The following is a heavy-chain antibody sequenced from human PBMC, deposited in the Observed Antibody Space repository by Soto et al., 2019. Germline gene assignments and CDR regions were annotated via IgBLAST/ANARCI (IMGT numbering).Heavy chain of an antibody. V-gene: IGHV4-4*07. D-gene: IGHD3-3*01. J-gene: IGHJ5*02. Sequence: SETLSLTCSVSGGTISGYYWTWIRQPAGKGLEWIGRIYSSGNTKYNPSLQSRVTMSLDASNNQFSLRLTSVTAADTAVYYCARGQRFSDWFDPWGQGTLVTVS. CDR2: IYSSGNT. CDR1: GGTISGYY. CDR3: ARGQRFSDWFDP.